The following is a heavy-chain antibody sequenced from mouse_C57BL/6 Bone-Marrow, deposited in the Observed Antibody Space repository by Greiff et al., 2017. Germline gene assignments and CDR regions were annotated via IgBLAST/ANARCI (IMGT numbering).Heavy chain of an antibody. V-gene: IGHV1-81*01. CDR3: ARGGVEDYAMDY. J-gene: IGHJ4*01. CDR2: IYPRSGNT. D-gene: IGHD1-1*01. CDR1: GYTFTSYG. Sequence: VQLQQSGAELARPGASVKLSCKASGYTFTSYGISWVKQRPGQGLEWIGEIYPRSGNTYYNEKFKGKATLTADKSSSTAYMQLRSLTSEDSAVYFCARGGVEDYAMDYWGQGTSVTVSS.